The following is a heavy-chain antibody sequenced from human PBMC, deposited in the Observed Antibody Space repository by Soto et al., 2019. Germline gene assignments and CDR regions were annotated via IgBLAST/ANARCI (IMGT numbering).Heavy chain of an antibody. CDR2: ISAYNGNT. V-gene: IGHV1-18*01. CDR1: GYTFTSYG. D-gene: IGHD5-18*01. J-gene: IGHJ4*02. Sequence: ASVKVSCKASGYTFTSYGISWVRQAPGQGLEWMGWISAYNGNTNYAQKLQGRVTMTTDTSTSTAYMELRSLRSDDTAVYYCARDTGYSYGPAPEDYYFDYWGQGTLVTVSS. CDR3: ARDTGYSYGPAPEDYYFDY.